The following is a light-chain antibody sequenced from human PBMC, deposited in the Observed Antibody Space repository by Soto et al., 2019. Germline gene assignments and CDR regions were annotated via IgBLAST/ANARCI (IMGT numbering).Light chain of an antibody. J-gene: IGKJ3*01. CDR2: GAS. CDR1: QSISSSY. Sequence: EIVLTQSPGTLSLSPGERATLSCRASQSISSSYLAWYQQKPGQAPGLLIYGASRRATGIPDRFIGSGSGTDFTLTISRLEPEDFAIYYCQQYNNRPPFTFGPGTKVDF. CDR3: QQYNNRPPFT. V-gene: IGKV3-20*01.